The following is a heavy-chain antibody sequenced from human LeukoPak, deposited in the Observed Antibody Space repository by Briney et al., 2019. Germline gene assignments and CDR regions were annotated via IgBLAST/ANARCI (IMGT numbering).Heavy chain of an antibody. CDR1: GYSFTSHW. J-gene: IGHJ3*02. CDR2: IYPGDSDT. CDR3: AGQFGELVLDAFDI. D-gene: IGHD3-10*01. V-gene: IGHV5-51*01. Sequence: GESLQISFKGSGYSFTSHWIGWVRRMPGKGLEWMGIIYPGDSDTRYSPSFQGQVTISADKSISTTYLQWSSLKASDTAMYYCAGQFGELVLDAFDIWGQGTMVTVSS.